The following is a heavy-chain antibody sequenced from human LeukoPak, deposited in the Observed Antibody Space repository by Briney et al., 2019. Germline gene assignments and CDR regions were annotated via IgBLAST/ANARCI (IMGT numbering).Heavy chain of an antibody. J-gene: IGHJ4*02. V-gene: IGHV3-73*01. CDR1: GFTFSGSA. D-gene: IGHD6-13*01. CDR2: IRSKANSYAT. Sequence: PGGSLKLSCAASGFTFSGSAMHWVRQASGKGLEWVGRIRSKANSYATAYAASVKGRFTISRDDSKNTAYLQMNSLKTEDTAVYYCMGVVWQQLVRDYWGQGTLVTVSS. CDR3: MGVVWQQLVRDY.